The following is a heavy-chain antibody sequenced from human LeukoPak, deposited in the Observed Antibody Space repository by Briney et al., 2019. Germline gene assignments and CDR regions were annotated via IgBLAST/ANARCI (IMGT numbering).Heavy chain of an antibody. J-gene: IGHJ4*02. V-gene: IGHV3-23*01. Sequence: GGSLRLSCAASGFTFSSYAMTWVRQAPGKGLEWVSAISDSGRSTYYSDSVKGRFTISRDVSKSTLYLQMNSLRAEDTALYYCAKGQRWELPLDFWGQGTLVTVSS. CDR2: ISDSGRST. CDR1: GFTFSSYA. CDR3: AKGQRWELPLDF. D-gene: IGHD2-15*01.